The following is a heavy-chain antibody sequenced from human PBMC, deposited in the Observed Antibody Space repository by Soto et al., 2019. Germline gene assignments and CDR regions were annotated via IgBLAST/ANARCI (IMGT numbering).Heavy chain of an antibody. CDR3: ARDDAIFGAIPRMDI. CDR2: ITTGSSRNI. Sequence: GGSLRLSCSASGFPFSTYTMYWVRQAPGKGLEWVSSITTGSSRNIFYADSVKGRFTISRDNANNILYLEMDNLRVENTAVYYCARDDAIFGAIPRMDIWGQGTTVTVSS. V-gene: IGHV3-21*06. D-gene: IGHD3-3*01. J-gene: IGHJ6*02. CDR1: GFPFSTYT.